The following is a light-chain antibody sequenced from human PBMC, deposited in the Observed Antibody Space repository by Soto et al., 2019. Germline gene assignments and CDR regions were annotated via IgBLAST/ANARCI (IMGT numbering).Light chain of an antibody. CDR2: KAS. V-gene: IGKV1-5*03. J-gene: IGKJ1*01. CDR3: QQLWT. Sequence: DIQMTQSPSSLSASVGDRVTITCRASQSISSYLNWYQQKPGKAPKLLIYKASSLESGVPSRFSGSGSGTEFTLTISSLQPDDFATYYCQQLWTFGQGTKV. CDR1: QSISSY.